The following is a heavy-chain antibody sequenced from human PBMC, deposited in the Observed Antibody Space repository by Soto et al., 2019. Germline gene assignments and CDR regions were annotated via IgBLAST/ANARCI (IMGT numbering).Heavy chain of an antibody. CDR2: ISAHNDNT. CDR3: AGQIYSGYSWFAP. D-gene: IGHD5-12*01. CDR1: GYTSTNYG. J-gene: IGHJ5*02. Sequence: QVQLVQSGAEVKKPGASVKVSCKVSGYTSTNYGISWVRQAPGQGLEWMGWISAHNDNTYYAQKFQGRVTMTTDSSTSTAYTELRSLRSADTAVYDCAGQIYSGYSWFAPWGQGTLVTVSS. V-gene: IGHV1-18*01.